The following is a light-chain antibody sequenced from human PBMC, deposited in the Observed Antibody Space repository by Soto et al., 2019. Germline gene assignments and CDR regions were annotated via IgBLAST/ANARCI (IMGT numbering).Light chain of an antibody. CDR3: AAWDDSLDGWV. CDR2: SYN. V-gene: IGLV1-44*01. J-gene: IGLJ3*02. CDR1: SSNIRSNS. Sequence: QSVLTQPPSASGTPGQSVTISCSGSSSNIRSNSVTWYQQLPGTGPKLLMYSYNQRPSGVPDRFSGYKSGASASLAISGLQSEDEADYYCAAWDDSLDGWVFGGGTKPTVL.